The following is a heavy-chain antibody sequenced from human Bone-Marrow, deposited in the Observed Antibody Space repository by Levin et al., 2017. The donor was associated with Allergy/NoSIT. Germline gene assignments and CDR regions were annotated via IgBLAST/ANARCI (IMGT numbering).Heavy chain of an antibody. D-gene: IGHD3-10*01. V-gene: IGHV1-2*02. CDR1: GFAFSGDY. CDR2: INPNSGGT. J-gene: IGHJ5*02. CDR3: ARGPGSGSYYKADL. Sequence: VASVKVSCKASGFAFSGDYIHWVRRAPGQGLEYLGCINPNSGGTDIAPKFEGRVTLTRDTSFSTAYMELGRLTSDDTAIYYCARGPGSGSYYKADLWGQGTLITVSA.